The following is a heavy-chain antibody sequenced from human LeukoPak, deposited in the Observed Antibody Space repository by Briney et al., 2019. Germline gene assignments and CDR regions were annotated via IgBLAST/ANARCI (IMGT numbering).Heavy chain of an antibody. V-gene: IGHV4-39*01. Sequence: SETLSLTCTVSGGSISSYYWGWIRQPPGKGLEWIGSIYYSGSTYYNPSLKSRVTISVDTSKNQFSLKLSSVTAADTAAYYCASHSSYVSPFRSWGRGPLVTVSP. CDR1: GGSISSYY. J-gene: IGHJ5*02. CDR2: IYYSGST. D-gene: IGHD3-10*02. CDR3: ASHSSYVSPFRS.